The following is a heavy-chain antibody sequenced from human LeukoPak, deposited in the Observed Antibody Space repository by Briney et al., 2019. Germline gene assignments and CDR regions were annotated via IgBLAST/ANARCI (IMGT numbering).Heavy chain of an antibody. J-gene: IGHJ4*02. D-gene: IGHD1-26*01. CDR3: ARHIYSGSYLGLDY. CDR2: IYYSGST. Sequence: SETLSLTCTVSGGSISSGSYYWGWIRQPPGKGLEWIGSIYYSGSTYYNPSLKSRVTISVDTSKDQFSLKLRSVTAADTAVYYCARHIYSGSYLGLDYWGQGTLVTVSS. CDR1: GGSISSGSYY. V-gene: IGHV4-39*01.